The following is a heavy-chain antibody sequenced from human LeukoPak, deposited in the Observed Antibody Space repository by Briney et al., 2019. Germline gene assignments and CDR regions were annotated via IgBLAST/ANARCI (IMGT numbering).Heavy chain of an antibody. J-gene: IGHJ5*02. Sequence: ASVKVSCKASGYTFTNFGISRVRQAPGQGLEWMGWISAYNGNTDYTQKLQDRVTMTTDSSTNTAYMELRSLRSDDTALYYCARYRLSDSPINWFDPWGQGTLVTVSS. D-gene: IGHD3-22*01. CDR2: ISAYNGNT. V-gene: IGHV1-18*01. CDR1: GYTFTNFG. CDR3: ARYRLSDSPINWFDP.